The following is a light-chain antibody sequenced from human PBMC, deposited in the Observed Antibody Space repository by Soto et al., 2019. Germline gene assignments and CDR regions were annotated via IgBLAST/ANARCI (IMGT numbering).Light chain of an antibody. J-gene: IGKJ5*01. CDR1: QDIGPF. CDR2: SAS. CDR3: QQYKRYPAT. V-gene: IGKV1-8*01. Sequence: AIRMTQSPSSFSASTGDRVTISCRASQDIGPFLAWYQQKPGKAPNLLIYSASTLQSGVPSRFSGSGSGTDFTLTISSLQSEDFATYYCQQYKRYPATFGQGTRL.